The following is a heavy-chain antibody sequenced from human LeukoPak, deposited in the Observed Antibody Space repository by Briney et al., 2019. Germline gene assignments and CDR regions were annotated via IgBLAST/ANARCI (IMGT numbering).Heavy chain of an antibody. CDR1: GYTFTSYG. J-gene: IGHJ6*02. CDR2: ISAYNGNT. D-gene: IGHD3-9*01. Sequence: ASVKVSCKASGYTFTSYGISWVRQAPGQGLEWMGWISAYNGNTNYAQKLQGRVTMTTDTSTSTAYMELRSLRSDDTAVYYCASVQQKTAYDILTGYYVWEYYYGMDVWGQGATVTVPS. V-gene: IGHV1-18*01. CDR3: ASVQQKTAYDILTGYYVWEYYYGMDV.